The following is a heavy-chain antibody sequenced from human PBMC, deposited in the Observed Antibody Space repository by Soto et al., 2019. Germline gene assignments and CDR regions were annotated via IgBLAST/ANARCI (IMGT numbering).Heavy chain of an antibody. J-gene: IGHJ4*02. CDR1: GGSVSSGSYY. D-gene: IGHD4-17*01. CDR3: ARDTGSFGDYGGYDFYY. CDR2: VYYSGST. V-gene: IGHV4-61*01. Sequence: QVQLQESGPGLVKPSETLSLTCTVSGGSVSSGSYYWSWIRQPPGKVLEWLGYVYYSGSTNYNLSLRCCVTMSIDTSKNQFPLKLSSVTAADTAVYYCARDTGSFGDYGGYDFYYWGQGTLVTVSS.